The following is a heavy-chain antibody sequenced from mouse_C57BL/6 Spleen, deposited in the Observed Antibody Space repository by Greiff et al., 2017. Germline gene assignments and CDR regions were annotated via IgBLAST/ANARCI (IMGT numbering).Heavy chain of an antibody. CDR2: ISYDGSN. CDR3: ARDGNWDGDY. V-gene: IGHV3-6*01. J-gene: IGHJ2*01. D-gene: IGHD4-1*01. Sequence: EVKLMESGPGLVKPSQSLSLTCSVTGYSITSGYYWNWIRQFPGNKLEWMGYISYDGSNNYNPSLKNRISITRDTSKNQFFLKLNSVTTEDTATYYCARDGNWDGDYWGQGTTLTVSS. CDR1: GYSITSGYY.